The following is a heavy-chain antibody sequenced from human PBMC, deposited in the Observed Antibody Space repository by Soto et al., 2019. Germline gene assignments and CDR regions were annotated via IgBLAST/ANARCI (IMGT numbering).Heavy chain of an antibody. J-gene: IGHJ4*02. CDR3: ARDKITGLYDY. Sequence: NPWETLSLTCTVSGDSISSGGYYWSWIRQHPGKGLEWIGYIYYSGSTYYNPSLKSRVTISVDTSKNQFSLKLSSVTAADTAVYYCARDKITGLYDYWGQGTLVTLSS. CDR1: GDSISSGGYY. V-gene: IGHV4-31*03. CDR2: IYYSGST. D-gene: IGHD2-8*02.